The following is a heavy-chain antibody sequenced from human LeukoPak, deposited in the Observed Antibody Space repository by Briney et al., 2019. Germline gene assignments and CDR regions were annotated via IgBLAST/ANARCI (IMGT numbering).Heavy chain of an antibody. CDR3: ARHIRLVGATFFDY. D-gene: IGHD1-26*01. CDR2: INHSGST. V-gene: IGHV4-34*01. J-gene: IGHJ4*02. CDR1: GGSFSGYY. Sequence: ASETLSLTCAVYGGSFSGYYWSWIRQPPGKGLEWIGEINHSGSTNYNPSLKSRVTISVDTSKNQFSLKLSSVTAADTAVYYCARHIRLVGATFFDYWGQGTLVTVSS.